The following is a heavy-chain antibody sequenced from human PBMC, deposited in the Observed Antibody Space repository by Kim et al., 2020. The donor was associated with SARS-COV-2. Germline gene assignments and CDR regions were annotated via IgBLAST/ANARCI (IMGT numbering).Heavy chain of an antibody. CDR1: GFTFSDYW. V-gene: IGHV3-74*01. CDR3: ACLVGATDNDVFDI. CDR2: INSDGSTT. D-gene: IGHD1-26*01. J-gene: IGHJ3*02. Sequence: GGSLRLSCVTSGFTFSDYWMHWVRQGPGKGLVWVSRINSDGSTTSYADSVKGRFTISRDNAKNTLYLHMNSLRAEDTAVYYCACLVGATDNDVFDIWGQG.